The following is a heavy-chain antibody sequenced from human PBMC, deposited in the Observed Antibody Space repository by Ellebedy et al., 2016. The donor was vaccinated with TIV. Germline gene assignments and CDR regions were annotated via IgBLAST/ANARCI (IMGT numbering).Heavy chain of an antibody. CDR2: ISANGGTT. V-gene: IGHV3-23*01. J-gene: IGHJ6*03. D-gene: IGHD2-8*02. Sequence: GESLKISCAASGFTFSTYPMNWVRQAPGKGLEWVSIISANGGTTYYADSVKGRFTISRDNSKNTLFLQMSSLRAEETAVYYCARTGGEHDRYYYYMDVWGKGTTVTVSS. CDR1: GFTFSTYP. CDR3: ARTGGEHDRYYYYMDV.